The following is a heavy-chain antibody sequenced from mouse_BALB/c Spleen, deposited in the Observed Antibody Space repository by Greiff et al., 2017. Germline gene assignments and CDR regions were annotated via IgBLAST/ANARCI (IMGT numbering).Heavy chain of an antibody. J-gene: IGHJ4*01. CDR1: GFTFSSYT. D-gene: IGHD1-1*01. CDR3: TREGSSYLYYAMDY. CDR2: ISSGGSYT. V-gene: IGHV5-6-4*01. Sequence: EVMLVESGGGLVKPGGSLKLSCAASGFTFSSYTMSWVRQTPEKRLEWVATISSGGSYTYYPDSVKGRFTISRDNAKNTLYLQMSSLKSEDTAMYYCTREGSSYLYYAMDYWGQGTSVTVSS.